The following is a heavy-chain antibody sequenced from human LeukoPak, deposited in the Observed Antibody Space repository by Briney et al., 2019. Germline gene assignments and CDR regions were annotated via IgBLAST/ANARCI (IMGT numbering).Heavy chain of an antibody. J-gene: IGHJ4*02. Sequence: QPGGSLRLSCAGSGFTFSNFGMSWVRQAPGKGLQWVSAISGGGGRTFYTDSVKGRFTISRDNSKNTLYLQMDSLRADDTAVYYCVKDGRYGSGSPLGSDFDYWGQGTLVTVSS. D-gene: IGHD3-10*01. V-gene: IGHV3-23*01. CDR3: VKDGRYGSGSPLGSDFDY. CDR2: ISGGGGRT. CDR1: GFTFSNFG.